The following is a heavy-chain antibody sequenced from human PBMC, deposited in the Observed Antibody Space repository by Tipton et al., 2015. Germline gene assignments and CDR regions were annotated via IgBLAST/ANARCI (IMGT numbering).Heavy chain of an antibody. J-gene: IGHJ4*02. Sequence: TLSLTCTASGGSISSYYWGWIRQSPGKGLEWIGYISYSETSHYNPSLKSRVTISVDTSKTQFSLKMSSVTASDTAVYYCARARGRHGGLFDSWGQGILVTVSS. CDR1: GGSISSYY. D-gene: IGHD4-23*01. CDR2: ISYSETS. V-gene: IGHV4-59*07. CDR3: ARARGRHGGLFDS.